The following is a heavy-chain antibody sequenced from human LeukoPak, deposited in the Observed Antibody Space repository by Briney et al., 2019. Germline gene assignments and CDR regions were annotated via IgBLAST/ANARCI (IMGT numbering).Heavy chain of an antibody. J-gene: IGHJ4*02. V-gene: IGHV1-18*01. D-gene: IGHD3-22*01. Sequence: ASVTVSCKASGYTFTSYGISWVRQAPGQGLEWMGWISAYNGNTNYAQKLQGRVTMTTDTSTSTAYMELRSLRSDDTAGYYGARPDRLHHTSGYQYWGQATLVTVPS. CDR1: GYTFTSYG. CDR2: ISAYNGNT. CDR3: ARPDRLHHTSGYQY.